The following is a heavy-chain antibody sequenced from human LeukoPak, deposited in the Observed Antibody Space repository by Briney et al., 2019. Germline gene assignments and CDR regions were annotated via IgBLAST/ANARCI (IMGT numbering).Heavy chain of an antibody. V-gene: IGHV1-69*04. Sequence: GASVKLSCKASGCTFSSYAISWVRQAPGQGLEWMGRIIPILGIANYAQKFQGRVTITADKSTSTAYMELSSLRSEDTAVYYCARGRKTGYCSGGSCLARYYFDYWGQGTLVTVSS. CDR3: ARGRKTGYCSGGSCLARYYFDY. CDR1: GCTFSSYA. CDR2: IIPILGIA. D-gene: IGHD2-15*01. J-gene: IGHJ4*02.